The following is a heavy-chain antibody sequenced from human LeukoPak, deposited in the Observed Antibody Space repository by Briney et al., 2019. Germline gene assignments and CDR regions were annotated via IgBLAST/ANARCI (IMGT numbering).Heavy chain of an antibody. V-gene: IGHV1-2*02. CDR1: GYTFTGYY. Sequence: ASVKVSCKASGYTFTGYYMHWVRQAPGQGLEWMGWINPNSGGTNYAQKFQGRVTMTRDTSISTAYMELSRLRSDDTAVYYCARRYCSGGSCPINAFDIWGQGTMVTVSS. CDR3: ARRYCSGGSCPINAFDI. CDR2: INPNSGGT. J-gene: IGHJ3*02. D-gene: IGHD2-15*01.